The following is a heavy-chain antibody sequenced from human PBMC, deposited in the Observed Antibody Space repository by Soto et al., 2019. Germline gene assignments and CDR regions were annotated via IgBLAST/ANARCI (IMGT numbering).Heavy chain of an antibody. D-gene: IGHD6-19*01. J-gene: IGHJ6*02. CDR2: ISWDGGST. CDR1: GFTFDDYA. V-gene: IGHV3-43D*03. Sequence: GGSLRLSCAASGFTFDDYAMHWVRKAPGKGLEWVSLISWDGGSTYYADSVKGRFTISRDNSKNSLYLQMNSLRAEDTALYYCAKGIAVAYTYYYGMDVWGQGTTVTVSS. CDR3: AKGIAVAYTYYYGMDV.